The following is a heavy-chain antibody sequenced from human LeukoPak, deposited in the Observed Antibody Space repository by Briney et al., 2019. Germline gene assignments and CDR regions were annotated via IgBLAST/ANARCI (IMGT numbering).Heavy chain of an antibody. Sequence: GGSLRLSCAASGFTFSSYAMHWVRQAPGTGLEWVSGISGNSGSTYYADSVKGRFTISRDNSKNTLYLQMNSLRAEDTAVYYCAKDLIVVPAAGGWFDTWGQGTLVTVSS. D-gene: IGHD2-2*01. J-gene: IGHJ5*02. CDR3: AKDLIVVPAAGGWFDT. CDR1: GFTFSSYA. V-gene: IGHV3-23*01. CDR2: ISGNSGST.